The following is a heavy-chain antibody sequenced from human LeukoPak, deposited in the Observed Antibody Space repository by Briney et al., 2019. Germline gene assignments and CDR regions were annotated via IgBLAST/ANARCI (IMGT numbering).Heavy chain of an antibody. D-gene: IGHD6-19*01. J-gene: IGHJ4*02. Sequence: GGSLRLSCAASGFTVSSNYMSWVRQAPGKGLEWVSVIYSSGSTYYADSVKGRFTISRDNSKNTLYLQMNSLRAEDTAVYYCARDSGSSGWYGDFDYWGQGTLVTVSS. CDR2: IYSSGST. V-gene: IGHV3-66*01. CDR1: GFTVSSNY. CDR3: ARDSGSSGWYGDFDY.